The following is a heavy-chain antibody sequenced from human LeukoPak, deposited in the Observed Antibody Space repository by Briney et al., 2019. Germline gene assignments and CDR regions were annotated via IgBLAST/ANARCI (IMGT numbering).Heavy chain of an antibody. CDR2: ISSSGRTI. D-gene: IGHD3-3*01. CDR1: GFTFSDYY. V-gene: IGHV3-11*01. CDR3: AADTLTIFGATSGAFDI. J-gene: IGHJ3*02. Sequence: GGSLRLSCAASGFTFSDYYMTWIRQARGKGLEWVSYISSSGRTIYYADSVKGRFTISRDNAKNSLYLQMNSLRAEDTAVYYCAADTLTIFGATSGAFDIWGQGTMVTVSS.